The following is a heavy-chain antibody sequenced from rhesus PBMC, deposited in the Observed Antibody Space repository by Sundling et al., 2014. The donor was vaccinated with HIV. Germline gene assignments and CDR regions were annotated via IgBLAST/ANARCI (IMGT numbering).Heavy chain of an antibody. V-gene: IGHV4-93*01. CDR2: IYGTGGRT. J-gene: IGHJ6*01. CDR3: VRGYCSGSVCFQYGFDS. D-gene: IGHD2-39*02. Sequence: QVQLQESGPAVVKPSETLSLTCAVSGGSISSSNWWSWIRQSPGKGLEWIGHIYGTGGRTEYNPSLKSRVRISKDTPKNQFSLKVRSVTAADTALYYCVRGYCSGSVCFQYGFDSWGQGVVVTVSS. CDR1: GGSISSSNW.